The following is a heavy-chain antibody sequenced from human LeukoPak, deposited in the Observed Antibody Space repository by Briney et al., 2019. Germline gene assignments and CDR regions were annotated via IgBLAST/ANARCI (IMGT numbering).Heavy chain of an antibody. CDR1: GFTFSSYA. V-gene: IGHV3-30*04. Sequence: GGSLRLSCAASGFTFSSYAMHWVRQAPGKGLEWVAVISYDGSNKYYADSVKGRFTISRDNSKNTLYLQMNSLRAEDTAVYFCARGIEAFDYWGQGTLVTVSA. CDR3: ARGIEAFDY. CDR2: ISYDGSNK. D-gene: IGHD2-15*01. J-gene: IGHJ4*02.